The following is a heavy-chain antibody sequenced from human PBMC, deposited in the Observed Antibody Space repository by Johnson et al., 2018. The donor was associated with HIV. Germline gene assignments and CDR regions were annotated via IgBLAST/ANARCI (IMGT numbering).Heavy chain of an antibody. D-gene: IGHD7-27*01. V-gene: IGHV3-30*02. Sequence: QVQLVESGGGVVQPGGSLRLSCAASGFTFSSYGMHWVRQAPGKGLEWVAFIRYDGSNKYYTDSVKGRFTISRDNSKNTLYLQMNSLRDEDTAVYYCAKSPLGRLREGAFDIWGQGTMVTVCS. CDR2: IRYDGSNK. J-gene: IGHJ3*02. CDR1: GFTFSSYG. CDR3: AKSPLGRLREGAFDI.